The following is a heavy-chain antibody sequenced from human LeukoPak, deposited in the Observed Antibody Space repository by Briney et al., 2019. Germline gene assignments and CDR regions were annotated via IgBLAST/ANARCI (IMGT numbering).Heavy chain of an antibody. V-gene: IGHV3-9*01. D-gene: IGHD6-13*01. CDR1: GFTFDDYA. CDR3: AKFSKRAAAGTANIDY. Sequence: GRSLRLSCAASGFTFDDYAMHWVRQAPGKGLEWVSDISWNSGSIGYADSVKGRFTISRDNAKNSLYLQMNSLRAEDTALYYCAKFSKRAAAGTANIDYWGQGTLVTVSS. J-gene: IGHJ4*02. CDR2: ISWNSGSI.